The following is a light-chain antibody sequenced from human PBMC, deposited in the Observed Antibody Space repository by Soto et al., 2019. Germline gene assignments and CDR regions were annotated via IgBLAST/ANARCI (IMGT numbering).Light chain of an antibody. J-gene: IGKJ5*01. CDR3: QEYDAPPPIT. V-gene: IGKV3-20*01. CDR2: HAS. CDR1: QSVRSGR. Sequence: EIVLTQSPDILSLSPGERATLSCRASQSVRSGRLASYQQKPGQAPRLVIFHASNRASGIPVRFSGSGSGTDFTLTITRVEPEDFAVYYCQEYDAPPPITFGVGTRLEIK.